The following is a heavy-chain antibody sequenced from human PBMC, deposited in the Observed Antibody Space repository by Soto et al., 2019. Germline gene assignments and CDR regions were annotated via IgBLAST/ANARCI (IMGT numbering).Heavy chain of an antibody. CDR2: ITPMFGTP. CDR1: GGTFSSYT. J-gene: IGHJ4*02. V-gene: IGHV1-69*13. Sequence: EASVKVSCKTSGGTFSSYTITWVRQAPGQGLEWMGGITPMFGTPNYAQNFRGRVTITADESTSTAYMELNNLRSEDTAMYFCARDGTLYDSRAYYYLYWGQGTLVTVSS. D-gene: IGHD3-22*01. CDR3: ARDGTLYDSRAYYYLY.